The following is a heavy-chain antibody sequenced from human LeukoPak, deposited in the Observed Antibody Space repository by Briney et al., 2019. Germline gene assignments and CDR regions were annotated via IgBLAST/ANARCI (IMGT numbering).Heavy chain of an antibody. D-gene: IGHD1-26*01. CDR1: EFSFGSYA. V-gene: IGHV3-23*01. CDR2: ISGSGDST. Sequence: PGGSLRLSCAASEFSFGSYAMSWVRQAPGKGLQWVSGISGSGDSTYYADSVNGRFTISRDNSKNTLYLQMIGLRAEDTAVYYCAKGGGSYFRRVTYYYYMDVWGKGTTVTVSS. J-gene: IGHJ6*03. CDR3: AKGGGSYFRRVTYYYYMDV.